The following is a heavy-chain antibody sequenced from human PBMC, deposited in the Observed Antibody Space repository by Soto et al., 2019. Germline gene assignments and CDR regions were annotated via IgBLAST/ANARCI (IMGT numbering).Heavy chain of an antibody. J-gene: IGHJ4*02. CDR2: ISGSGGST. D-gene: IGHD6-13*01. Sequence: EVQLLESGGGLVQPGGSLRLSCAASGFTFSSYAMSWVRQAPGKGLEWVSAISGSGGSTYYADSVKGRFTISRDNSKNTLYLQMNSLRADDTAVYYCAKDRGGYSSSWSIETYFDYWGQGTLVTVSS. CDR3: AKDRGGYSSSWSIETYFDY. CDR1: GFTFSSYA. V-gene: IGHV3-23*01.